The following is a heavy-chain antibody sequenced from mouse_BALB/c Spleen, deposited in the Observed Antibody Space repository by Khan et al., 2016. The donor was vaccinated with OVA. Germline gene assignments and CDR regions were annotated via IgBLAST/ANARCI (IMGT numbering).Heavy chain of an antibody. J-gene: IGHJ2*01. D-gene: IGHD1-1*01. CDR1: GYSITSGYV. Sequence: VQLKQSGPGLVKPSQSLSLTCTVTGYSITSGYVWNWIRQFPGNKLEWMGYISYSGVTSYTPSLKSRFSFTRDTSKNQFFLQLTSVATEDTSTDYCARGNYYGYYFDYWGQGTTLTVSA. V-gene: IGHV3-2*02. CDR2: ISYSGVT. CDR3: ARGNYYGYYFDY.